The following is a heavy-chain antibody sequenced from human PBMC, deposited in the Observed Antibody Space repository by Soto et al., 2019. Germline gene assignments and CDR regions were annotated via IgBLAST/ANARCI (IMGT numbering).Heavy chain of an antibody. D-gene: IGHD3-3*01. J-gene: IGHJ6*02. CDR1: GYTFTSYG. CDR3: ARVRITIEDYYGMDV. CDR2: ISAYNGNT. Sequence: ASVKVSCKASGYTFTSYGISWVRQAPGQGLEWMGWISAYNGNTNYAQKLQGRVTMTTDTSTSTAYMELRSLRSDDTAVYYCARVRITIEDYYGMDVWGQGTTVTVSS. V-gene: IGHV1-18*01.